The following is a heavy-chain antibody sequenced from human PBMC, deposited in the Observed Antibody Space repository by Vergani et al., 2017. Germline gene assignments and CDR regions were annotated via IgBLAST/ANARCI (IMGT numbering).Heavy chain of an antibody. V-gene: IGHV3-33*01. CDR1: GFTFSSYG. CDR2: IWYDGSNK. J-gene: IGHJ4*02. CDR3: ARDWIAAAGHSDY. D-gene: IGHD6-13*01. Sequence: QVQLVESGGGVVQPGRSLRLSCAASGFTFSSYGMHWVRQAPGKGLEWVAVIWYDGSNKYYADSVKGRFTISRDNSKNTLYLQMNSLRAEDTAVYYCARDWIAAAGHSDYWGQGTLVTVSS.